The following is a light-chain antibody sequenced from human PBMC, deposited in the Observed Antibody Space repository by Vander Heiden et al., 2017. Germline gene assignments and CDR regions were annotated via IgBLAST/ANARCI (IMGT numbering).Light chain of an antibody. CDR2: DVS. Sequence: QSALTQPASVSGSPGQSITISCTGSSSDIGGYNYVSWYQQHPGKAPKLMIHDVSDRPSGVSNRFSGSKSGNTASLTISGLQAEDEADYYCCSYTSSSTLYVFGTGTKVTV. CDR3: CSYTSSSTLYV. V-gene: IGLV2-14*03. J-gene: IGLJ1*01. CDR1: SSDIGGYNY.